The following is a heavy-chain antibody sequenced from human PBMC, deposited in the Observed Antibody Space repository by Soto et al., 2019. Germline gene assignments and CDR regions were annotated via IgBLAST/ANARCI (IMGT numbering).Heavy chain of an antibody. Sequence: GGSLRLSCAASGFTFSSYAMHWVRQAPGKGLEWVAVISYDGSNKYYADSVKGRFTISRDNSKNTLYLQMNSLRAEDTAVYYCARDVGGYYDSSGYFWGQGTLVTVSS. D-gene: IGHD3-22*01. CDR3: ARDVGGYYDSSGYF. CDR2: ISYDGSNK. J-gene: IGHJ4*02. CDR1: GFTFSSYA. V-gene: IGHV3-30-3*01.